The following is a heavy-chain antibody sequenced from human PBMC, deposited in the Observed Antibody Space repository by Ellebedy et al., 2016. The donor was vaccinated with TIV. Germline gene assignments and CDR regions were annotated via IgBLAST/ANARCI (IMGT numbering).Heavy chain of an antibody. CDR1: GFPYDGYA. Sequence: GGSLRLSCAASGFPYDGYAMSWVRQTPGKGLEWVSSLSTSGDTTFYADSVRGRFTISRDNSKNTVNLQMNYLRADDTAVYYCTSRPRPRADRSIFLEYWGRGTLVTVSS. V-gene: IGHV3-23*01. D-gene: IGHD3-22*01. J-gene: IGHJ4*02. CDR3: TSRPRPRADRSIFLEY. CDR2: LSTSGDTT.